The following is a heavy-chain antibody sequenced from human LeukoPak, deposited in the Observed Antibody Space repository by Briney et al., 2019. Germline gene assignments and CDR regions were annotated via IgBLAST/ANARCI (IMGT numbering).Heavy chain of an antibody. D-gene: IGHD3-10*01. J-gene: IGHJ4*02. V-gene: IGHV3-23*01. CDR2: ISGSGGST. CDR1: GFTFSSYG. CDR3: AKGMVRGVILKGFDY. Sequence: GGSLRLSCAASGFTFSSYGMSWVRQAPGKGLEWVSAISGSGGSTYYADSVKGRFTISRDNSKNTLYLQMNSLRAEDTAVYYCAKGMVRGVILKGFDYWGQGTLVTVSS.